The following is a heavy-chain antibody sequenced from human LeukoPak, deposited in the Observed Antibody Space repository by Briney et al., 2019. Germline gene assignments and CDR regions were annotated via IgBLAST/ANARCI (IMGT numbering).Heavy chain of an antibody. D-gene: IGHD3-22*01. CDR3: ARRAYYYDSSGYFDY. V-gene: IGHV4-39*01. CDR2: IYYSGST. Sequence: SETLSLTCTVSGGSISSSSYYWGWIRQPPGKGPEWIGSIYYSGSTYYNPSLKSRVTISVDTSKNQFSLKLSSVTAADTAVYYCARRAYYYDSSGYFDYWGQGTLVTVSS. J-gene: IGHJ4*02. CDR1: GGSISSSSYY.